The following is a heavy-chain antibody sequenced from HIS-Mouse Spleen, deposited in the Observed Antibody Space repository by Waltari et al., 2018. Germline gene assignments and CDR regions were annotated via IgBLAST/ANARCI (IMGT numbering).Heavy chain of an antibody. CDR3: AREIPYSSSWYDWYFDL. Sequence: QLQLQESGPGLVKPSETLSLTCTVSGGSISSSSYYWGWIRQPPGKGLAWIGSIYYSGSTYYNPSLKSRVTISVDTSKNQFSLKLSSVTAADTAVYYCAREIPYSSSWYDWYFDLWGRGTLVTGSS. CDR2: IYYSGST. V-gene: IGHV4-39*07. D-gene: IGHD6-13*01. CDR1: GGSISSSSYY. J-gene: IGHJ2*01.